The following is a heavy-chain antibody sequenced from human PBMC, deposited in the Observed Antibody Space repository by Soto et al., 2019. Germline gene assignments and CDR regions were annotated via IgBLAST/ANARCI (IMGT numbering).Heavy chain of an antibody. V-gene: IGHV3-30*18. CDR2: ISYDVSNK. D-gene: IGHD6-13*01. CDR3: AKDRSAAGTSKDY. Sequence: QVQLVESGGGVVQPGRSLRLSCAASGFTFSSYGMHWVRQAPGKGLEWVAVISYDVSNKYYADSVKGRFTISRDNSKNTLYLQMNSLRAEDTAVYYCAKDRSAAGTSKDYWGQGTLVTVSS. J-gene: IGHJ4*02. CDR1: GFTFSSYG.